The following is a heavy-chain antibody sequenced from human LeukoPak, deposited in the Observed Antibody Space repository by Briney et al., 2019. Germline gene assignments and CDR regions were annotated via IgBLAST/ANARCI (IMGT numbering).Heavy chain of an antibody. CDR3: AGPESYYDYVWGSYRPDSPQ. CDR2: IYESGST. Sequence: PSETLSLTCTVSGGSISSGGYYWGWIRQPPGKGLEWIGTIYESGSTYYNPSLKSRVTISVDTSKDQFSLKLTSVTAADTAVYYCAGPESYYDYVWGSYRPDSPQWGQGTLVTVSS. V-gene: IGHV4-39*01. D-gene: IGHD3-16*02. J-gene: IGHJ4*02. CDR1: GGSISSGGYY.